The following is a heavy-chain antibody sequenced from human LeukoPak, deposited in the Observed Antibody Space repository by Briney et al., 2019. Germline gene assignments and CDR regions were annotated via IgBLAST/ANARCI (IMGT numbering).Heavy chain of an antibody. CDR2: ISAYNGAT. V-gene: IGHV1-18*01. Sequence: ASAKVSCKAYGYSFTSYGISWVRQAPGQGLEWMGWISAYNGATNHAHEFQGRVTMTTDTPTTTAYMELRSLRSDDTAVYYCARQQLGWATIRNVGYYQHYYMDVWGKGTTVTVSS. D-gene: IGHD6-13*01. J-gene: IGHJ6*03. CDR3: ARQQLGWATIRNVGYYQHYYMDV. CDR1: GYSFTSYG.